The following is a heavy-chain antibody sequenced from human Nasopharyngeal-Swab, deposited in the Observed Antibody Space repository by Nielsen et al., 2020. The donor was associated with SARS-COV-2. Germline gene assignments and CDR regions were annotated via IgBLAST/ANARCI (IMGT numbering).Heavy chain of an antibody. Sequence: WIRQPPGKGPEWIGEINHSGSTNYNPSLKSRVTISVDTSKNQFSLKLNSVTAADTAVYYCARCITVIQGGPYYYYFGMDVWGQGTTVTVSS. CDR3: ARCITVIQGGPYYYYFGMDV. J-gene: IGHJ6*02. V-gene: IGHV4-34*01. D-gene: IGHD3-10*01. CDR2: INHSGST.